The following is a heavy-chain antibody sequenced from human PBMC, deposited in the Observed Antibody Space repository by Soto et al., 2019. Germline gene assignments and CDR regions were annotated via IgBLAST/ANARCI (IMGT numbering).Heavy chain of an antibody. CDR2: IYTSGTT. V-gene: IGHV4-4*07. D-gene: IGHD6-13*01. CDR1: VASISNYY. Sequence: SATLSPTFTTTVASISNYYWSWIRQPAGKGLEWIGRIYTSGTTNYNPSIKSRVTMSVDTSNNQFSLKLTSVTAAETALYYCARGVIAAAGNNFDYWGQGIRVTVSS. J-gene: IGHJ4*02. CDR3: ARGVIAAAGNNFDY.